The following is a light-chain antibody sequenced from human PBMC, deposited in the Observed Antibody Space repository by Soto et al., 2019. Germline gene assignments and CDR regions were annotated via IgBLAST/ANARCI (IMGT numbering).Light chain of an antibody. CDR2: AAS. J-gene: IGKJ1*01. CDR1: QSVRNY. CDR3: QQSDSTPRT. V-gene: IGKV1-39*01. Sequence: DIQMTHSPSSLSASVGDRVTIPCRASQSVRNYVSWYQQKPGKAPKLLIRAASTLQSGVPSRFSGSGSGTDFTLTISSLQIEDFATYFCQQSDSTPRTFGQGTKVEIK.